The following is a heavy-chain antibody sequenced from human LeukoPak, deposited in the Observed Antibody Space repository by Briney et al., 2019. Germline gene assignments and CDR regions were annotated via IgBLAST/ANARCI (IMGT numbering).Heavy chain of an antibody. CDR3: ARPRDYGDYDAFDI. V-gene: IGHV1-2*02. CDR1: GYTFTDYY. J-gene: IGHJ3*02. D-gene: IGHD4-17*01. CDR2: INPNSGGT. Sequence: ASVKVSCKSSGYTFTDYYMHWVRQAPGQGLEWMGWINPNSGGTNYAQKFQGRVTMTSDTSISTAYMELSRLRFDDTAVYYCARPRDYGDYDAFDIWGQGTMVTVSS.